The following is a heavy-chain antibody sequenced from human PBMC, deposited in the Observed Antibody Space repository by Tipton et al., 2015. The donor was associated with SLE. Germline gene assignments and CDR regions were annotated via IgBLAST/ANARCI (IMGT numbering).Heavy chain of an antibody. CDR2: IYSGGST. CDR3: ARDRGSGWFDSDY. Sequence: SLRLSCAASGFTVSSNYMSWVRQAPGKGLEWVSVIYSGGSTYYADSVKGRFTISRDNSKNTLYLQMNSLRAEDTAEYYCARDRGSGWFDSDYWGQGTLVTVSS. CDR1: GFTVSSNY. V-gene: IGHV3-53*05. J-gene: IGHJ4*02. D-gene: IGHD6-19*01.